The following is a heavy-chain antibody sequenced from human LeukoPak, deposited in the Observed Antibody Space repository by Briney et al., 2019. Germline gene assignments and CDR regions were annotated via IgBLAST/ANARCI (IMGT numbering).Heavy chain of an antibody. CDR3: ARVATDIVVVPAARGVYYYYGMDV. CDR1: GGSISSSSDY. V-gene: IGHV4-39*07. Sequence: SETLSLTCTVSGGSISSSSDYWSWIRQPPGKGLEWIGEINHSGSTNYNPSLKSRVTISVDTSKNQFSLKLSSVTAADTAVYYCARVATDIVVVPAARGVYYYYGMDVWGQGTTVTVFS. CDR2: INHSGST. D-gene: IGHD2-2*01. J-gene: IGHJ6*02.